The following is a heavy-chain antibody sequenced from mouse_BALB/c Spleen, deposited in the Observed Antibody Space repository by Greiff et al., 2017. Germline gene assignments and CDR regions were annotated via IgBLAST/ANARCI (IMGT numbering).Heavy chain of an antibody. CDR2: ISSGSSTI. V-gene: IGHV5-17*02. J-gene: IGHJ4*01. D-gene: IGHD2-14*01. CDR3: ARRADAYYRYGYYAMDY. Sequence: EVMLVESGGGLVQPGGSRKLSCAASGFTFSSFGMHWVRQAPEKGLEWVAYISSGSSTIYYADTVKGRFTISRDNPKNTLFLQMTSLRSEDTAMYYCARRADAYYRYGYYAMDYCGQGTSVTVSS. CDR1: GFTFSSFG.